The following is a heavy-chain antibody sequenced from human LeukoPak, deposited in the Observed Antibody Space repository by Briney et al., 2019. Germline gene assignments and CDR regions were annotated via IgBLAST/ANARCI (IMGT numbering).Heavy chain of an antibody. Sequence: ASVKVSCKASGYTFISYGISWVRQATGQGLEWMGWMNPNSGNTGYAQKFQGRVTMTRNTSISTAYMELSSLRSEDTAVYYCARGFALWQQLGWFDPWGQGTLVTVSS. CDR1: GYTFISYG. V-gene: IGHV1-8*02. J-gene: IGHJ5*02. CDR2: MNPNSGNT. CDR3: ARGFALWQQLGWFDP. D-gene: IGHD6-13*01.